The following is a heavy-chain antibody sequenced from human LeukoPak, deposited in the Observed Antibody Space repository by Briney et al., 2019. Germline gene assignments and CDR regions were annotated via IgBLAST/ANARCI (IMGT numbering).Heavy chain of an antibody. J-gene: IGHJ3*02. D-gene: IGHD3-22*01. CDR3: ARTITMIVVVIRPDAFDI. CDR2: ISAYNGNT. CDR1: AYTFTSYG. V-gene: IGHV1-18*01. Sequence: ASVKVSCKASAYTFTSYGISWVRQAPGQGLEWMGLISAYNGNTNYAQKLQGRVTMTTDTSTSTAYMELRSLRSDDTDVYYCARTITMIVVVIRPDAFDIWGQGTMVTVSS.